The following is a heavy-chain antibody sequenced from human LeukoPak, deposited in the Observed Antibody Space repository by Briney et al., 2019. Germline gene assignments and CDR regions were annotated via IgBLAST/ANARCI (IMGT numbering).Heavy chain of an antibody. D-gene: IGHD5-24*01. J-gene: IGHJ4*02. V-gene: IGHV1-46*01. CDR1: GYTFTSDY. CDR3: ARARDRVGSNRQFDY. CDR2: IDPDNGDT. Sequence: ASVKVSCKASGYTFTSDYIHWVRRAPGQGLEWMGIIDPDNGDTSYERKFQGRVTFTRDTSTSTAYMELSSLRSEDTAVFYCARARDRVGSNRQFDYWGQGTLVTVSS.